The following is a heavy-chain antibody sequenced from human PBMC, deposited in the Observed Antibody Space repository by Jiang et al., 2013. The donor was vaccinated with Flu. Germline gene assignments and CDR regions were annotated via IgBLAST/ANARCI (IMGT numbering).Heavy chain of an antibody. CDR3: ANFGAMVTYYFDY. CDR2: ISGSGDST. V-gene: IGHV3-23*01. J-gene: IGHJ4*02. Sequence: MNWVRQAPGKGLEWVSSISGSGDSTYYADSVTGRFTISRDNSKNTLYLQMNSLRAEDTAVYYCANFGAMVTYYFDYWGQGTLVTVSS. D-gene: IGHD5-18*01.